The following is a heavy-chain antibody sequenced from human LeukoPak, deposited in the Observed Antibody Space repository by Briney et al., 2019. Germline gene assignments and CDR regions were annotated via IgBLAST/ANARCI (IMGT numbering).Heavy chain of an antibody. Sequence: SETLSLTCAVYGGSFSGYYWSWTRQPPGKGLEWIGEINHSGSTNYNPSLKSRVTISVDTSKNQFSLKLSSVTAADTAVYYCARRGKWLVLRYWGQGTLVTVSS. V-gene: IGHV4-34*01. CDR1: GGSFSGYY. J-gene: IGHJ4*02. D-gene: IGHD6-19*01. CDR3: ARRGKWLVLRY. CDR2: INHSGST.